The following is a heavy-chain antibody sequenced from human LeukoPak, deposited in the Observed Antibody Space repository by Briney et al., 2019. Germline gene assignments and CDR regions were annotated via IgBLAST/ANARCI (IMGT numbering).Heavy chain of an antibody. D-gene: IGHD3-10*01. V-gene: IGHV3-30*02. CDR2: IRYDGSNK. CDR3: AKDLVGYGSGHDAFDI. Sequence: GGSLRLSCAASGFTFSSYAMSWVRQAPGKGLEWVAFIRYDGSNKYYADSVKGRFTIPRDNSKNTLYLQMNSLRAEDTAVYYCAKDLVGYGSGHDAFDIWGQGTMVTVSS. CDR1: GFTFSSYA. J-gene: IGHJ3*02.